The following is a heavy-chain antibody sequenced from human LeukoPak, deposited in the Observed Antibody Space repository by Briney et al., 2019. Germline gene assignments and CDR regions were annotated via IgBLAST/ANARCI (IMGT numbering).Heavy chain of an antibody. CDR2: IFAVESAT. D-gene: IGHD1-26*01. Sequence: GGSLKISLKGPGYSFTDIWGAWVRRIPGKGRGWFGIIFAVESATTYSPSFQGQVTISADRFINTAYLQRSSLKPPDTAMYYCATSQPHKRIVGLRGWNAFDIWGLGTMVTVSS. CDR1: GYSFTDIW. V-gene: IGHV5-51*01. J-gene: IGHJ3*02. CDR3: ATSQPHKRIVGLRGWNAFDI.